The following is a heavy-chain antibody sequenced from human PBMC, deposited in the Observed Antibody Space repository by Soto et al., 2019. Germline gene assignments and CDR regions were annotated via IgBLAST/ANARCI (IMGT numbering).Heavy chain of an antibody. V-gene: IGHV4-39*01. CDR3: ARQVTSDVLMVYATPSFDY. CDR2: IYYSGST. D-gene: IGHD2-8*01. CDR1: GGSISSSSYY. Sequence: SETLSLTCTVSGGSISSSSYYWGWIRQPPGKGLEWIGSIYYSGSTYYNPSLKSRVTISVDTSKNQFSLKLSSVTAADTAVYYCARQVTSDVLMVYATPSFDYWGQGTLVTVSS. J-gene: IGHJ4*02.